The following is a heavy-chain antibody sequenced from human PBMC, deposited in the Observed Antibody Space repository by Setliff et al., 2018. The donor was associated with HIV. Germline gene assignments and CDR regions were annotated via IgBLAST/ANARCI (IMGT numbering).Heavy chain of an antibody. D-gene: IGHD3-16*02. Sequence: ASVKVSCKASGYTFINYAMNWVRQAPGQGLEWMGWINTLTGSPTYAQAFTGRFVFSVDTSVTTAYLQISGLKADDTAVYYCAREYQFLSHYYGLDVWGQGTTVTVSS. CDR3: AREYQFLSHYYGLDV. CDR1: GYTFINYA. V-gene: IGHV7-4-1*02. J-gene: IGHJ6*02. CDR2: INTLTGSP.